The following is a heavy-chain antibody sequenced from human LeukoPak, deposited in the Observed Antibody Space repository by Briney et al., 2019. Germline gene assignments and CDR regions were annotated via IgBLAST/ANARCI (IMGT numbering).Heavy chain of an antibody. Sequence: SETLSLTCTVSGGSISSYYWSWIRQPAGKGLEWIGRIYTSGSTNYNPSLKSRVTMSVDTSKNQFSLKLSSVTAADTAVYYCAREGRVRGVIPGVGPKQNYYYYYMDVWGKGTTVTISS. CDR1: GGSISSYY. CDR2: IYTSGST. J-gene: IGHJ6*03. V-gene: IGHV4-4*07. D-gene: IGHD3-10*01. CDR3: AREGRVRGVIPGVGPKQNYYYYYMDV.